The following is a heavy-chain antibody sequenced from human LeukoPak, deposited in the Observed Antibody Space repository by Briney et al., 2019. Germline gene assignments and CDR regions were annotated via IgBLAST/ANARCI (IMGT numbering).Heavy chain of an antibody. J-gene: IGHJ3*02. Sequence: GGSLRLSCAASGFTFSSYGMHWVRQAPGKGLEWVAVIWYDGSNKYYADSVKGRFTISRDNSKNTLYLQMNSLRAGDTAVYYCARTLWPYDAFDIWGQGTMVTVSS. V-gene: IGHV3-33*01. D-gene: IGHD3-16*01. CDR3: ARTLWPYDAFDI. CDR2: IWYDGSNK. CDR1: GFTFSSYG.